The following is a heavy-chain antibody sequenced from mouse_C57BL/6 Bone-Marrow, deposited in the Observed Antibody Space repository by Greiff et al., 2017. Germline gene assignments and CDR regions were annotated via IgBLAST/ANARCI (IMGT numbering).Heavy chain of an antibody. CDR1: GFSLTSYG. V-gene: IGHV2-3*01. J-gene: IGHJ1*03. CDR2: IWGDGST. CDR3: AFTTVVPAYWYFDV. D-gene: IGHD1-1*01. Sequence: QVQLQQSGPGLVAPSQSLSITCTVSGFSLTSYGVSWVRQPPGKGLEWLGVIWGDGSTNYHSALISRLSISKDNSKSQVFLKLNSLQTDDTATYYWAFTTVVPAYWYFDVWGTGTTVTVSS.